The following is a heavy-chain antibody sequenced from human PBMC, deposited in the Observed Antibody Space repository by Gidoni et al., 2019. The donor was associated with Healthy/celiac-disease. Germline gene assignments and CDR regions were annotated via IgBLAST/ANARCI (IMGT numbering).Heavy chain of an antibody. V-gene: IGHV3-33*01. Sequence: QVQLVESGGDVVPPGRSLRLPCAASGFTFSSYGMHWVRQAPGKGLEGGAVIWYYGSDKDYVDSVQGRFTISRDNSKNTLYLQMNSLRAEDTAVYYCARDRLYYSYYIDVWGKGTTVTVSS. D-gene: IGHD3-16*01. CDR3: ARDRLYYSYYIDV. CDR1: GFTFSSYG. J-gene: IGHJ6*04. CDR2: IWYYGSDK.